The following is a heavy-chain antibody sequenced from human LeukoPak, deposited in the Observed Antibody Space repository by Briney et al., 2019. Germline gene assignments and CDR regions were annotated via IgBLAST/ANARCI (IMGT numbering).Heavy chain of an antibody. CDR2: ISAYNGNT. CDR3: ARDRIAAAIYYMDV. CDR1: GYSFTNYN. D-gene: IGHD6-13*01. V-gene: IGHV1-18*04. Sequence: ASVKVSCKTSGYSFTNYNLHWVRQAPGQGLEWMGWISAYNGNTNYAQKLQGRVTMTTDTSTSTAYMELRSLRSDDTAVYYCARDRIAAAIYYMDVWGKGTTVTISS. J-gene: IGHJ6*03.